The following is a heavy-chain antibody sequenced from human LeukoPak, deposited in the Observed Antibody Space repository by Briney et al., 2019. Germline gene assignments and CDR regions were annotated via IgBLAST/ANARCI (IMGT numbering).Heavy chain of an antibody. CDR2: IWYDGSNK. J-gene: IGHJ4*02. V-gene: IGHV3-33*06. D-gene: IGHD3-22*01. CDR3: AKEDEYYYDSSGYSYFDY. CDR1: GFTFSSYG. Sequence: PGTSLRLSCAASGFTFSSYGMHWVRQAPGKGLEWVAVIWYDGSNKYYVDSVKGRFTISRDNSKSTLCLQMNSLRAEDTAVYYCAKEDEYYYDSSGYSYFDYWGQGTLVTVSS.